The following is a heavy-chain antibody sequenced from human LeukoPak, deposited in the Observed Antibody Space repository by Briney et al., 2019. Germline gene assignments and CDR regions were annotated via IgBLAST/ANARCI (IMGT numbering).Heavy chain of an antibody. Sequence: GGSLRLSCAASGFTFSVTAMTWVSQAPGKWLEWVSLIGASGESTYYADSVKGRFTISRDNSKNTLSLQMNSLRVEDTAMYFCAKDIQLSTWGLGTMVTVSS. CDR3: AKDIQLST. D-gene: IGHD5-24*01. CDR2: IGASGEST. V-gene: IGHV3-23*01. CDR1: GFTFSVTA. J-gene: IGHJ3*01.